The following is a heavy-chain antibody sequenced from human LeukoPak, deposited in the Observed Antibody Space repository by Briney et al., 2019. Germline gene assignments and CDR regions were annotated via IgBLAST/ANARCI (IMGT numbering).Heavy chain of an antibody. CDR2: IRGSGNST. D-gene: IGHD5-12*01. CDR3: AKMVSGFPNWFDP. Sequence: QPGGSLRLSCTASGFTFSTYVMSWVRHAPGKGLEWVSSIRGSGNSTYYADSVKGRFTISRDNSKNTLYLQMDSLRAEDTALYYCAKMVSGFPNWFDPWGQGTLVTVSS. CDR1: GFTFSTYV. V-gene: IGHV3-23*01. J-gene: IGHJ5*02.